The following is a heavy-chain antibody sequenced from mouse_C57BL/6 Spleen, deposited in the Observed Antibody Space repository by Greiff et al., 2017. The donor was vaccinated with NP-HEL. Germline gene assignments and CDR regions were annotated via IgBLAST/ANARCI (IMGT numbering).Heavy chain of an antibody. Sequence: QVQLKQSGAELARPGASVKLSCKASGYTFTSYGISWVKQRTGQGLEWIGEIYPRSGNTYYNEKFKCKATLTADKSSSTAYMELRSLTSEDSAVYFCARCPITTVVATRDYWGQGTTLTVSS. V-gene: IGHV1-81*01. CDR2: IYPRSGNT. D-gene: IGHD1-1*01. CDR1: GYTFTSYG. J-gene: IGHJ2*01. CDR3: ARCPITTVVATRDY.